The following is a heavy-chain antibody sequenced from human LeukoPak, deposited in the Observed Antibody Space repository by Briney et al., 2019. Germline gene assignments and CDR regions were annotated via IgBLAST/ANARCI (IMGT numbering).Heavy chain of an antibody. J-gene: IGHJ4*02. Sequence: SETLSLTCTVSGGSISSSSYYWGWIRQPPGKGLEWIGSIYYSGSTYYNPSLKSRVTISVDTSKNQFSLKLSSVTAADTAVYYCARVYRVVVPFDYWGQGTLVTVSS. D-gene: IGHD2-15*01. CDR2: IYYSGST. V-gene: IGHV4-39*07. CDR3: ARVYRVVVPFDY. CDR1: GGSISSSSYY.